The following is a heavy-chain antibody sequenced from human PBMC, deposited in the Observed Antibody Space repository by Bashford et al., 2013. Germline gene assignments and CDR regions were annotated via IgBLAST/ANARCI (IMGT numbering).Heavy chain of an antibody. J-gene: IGHJ4*02. CDR1: GYSFTSYW. Sequence: GRSLKISCKISGYSFTSYWIAWVRQMPGEGLEWMGIIYPGDSDIKYSPSFQGQVTISADKSISTAYLQWSSLKASDAAIYYCARIHAGYIDYWGPGNPGHRLL. V-gene: IGHV5-51*03. CDR2: IYPGDSDI. CDR3: ARIHAGYIDY. D-gene: IGHD3-9*01.